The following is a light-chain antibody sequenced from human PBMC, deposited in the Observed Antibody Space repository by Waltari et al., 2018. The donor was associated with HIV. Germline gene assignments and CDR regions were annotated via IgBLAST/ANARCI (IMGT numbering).Light chain of an antibody. CDR2: DVS. J-gene: IGLJ3*02. Sequence: QSALTQPASVSGSPGQSITISCTGTSSDVGGYIYVSWYQQHPGKAPKLMIYDVSNRPSGVSNRFSSSKSGNTASLTISGLQSEDEADYYCSSYTSSSTPWVFGGGTKLTVL. V-gene: IGLV2-14*01. CDR1: SSDVGGYIY. CDR3: SSYTSSSTPWV.